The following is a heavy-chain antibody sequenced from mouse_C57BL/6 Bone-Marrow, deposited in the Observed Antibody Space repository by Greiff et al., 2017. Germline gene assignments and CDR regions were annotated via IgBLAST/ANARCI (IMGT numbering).Heavy chain of an antibody. J-gene: IGHJ4*01. V-gene: IGHV14-4*01. CDR2: IDPENGDT. Sequence: EVQLQESGAELVRPGASVKLSCTASGFNIKDDYMHWVKQRPEQGLEWIGWIDPENGDTEYASKFQGKATITADTSSNTAYLQLSSLTSEDTAVYYCTFYDYGQGDYWGQGTSVTVSS. CDR3: TFYDYGQGDY. D-gene: IGHD2-4*01. CDR1: GFNIKDDY.